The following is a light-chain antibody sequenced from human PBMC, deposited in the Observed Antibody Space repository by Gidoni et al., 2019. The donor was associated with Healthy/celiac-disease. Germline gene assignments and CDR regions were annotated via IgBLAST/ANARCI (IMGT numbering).Light chain of an antibody. CDR2: GKN. CDR1: SLRSYY. V-gene: IGLV3-19*01. J-gene: IGLJ2*01. Sequence: SSELTQDPAVSVALGQTVRITCQGDSLRSYYASWYQQQPGQAPVLVIYGKNNRPSGIPDRFSGCSSGNTASLTITGAQAEDEADYYCNSRDSSGNHLVFGGGTKLTVL. CDR3: NSRDSSGNHLV.